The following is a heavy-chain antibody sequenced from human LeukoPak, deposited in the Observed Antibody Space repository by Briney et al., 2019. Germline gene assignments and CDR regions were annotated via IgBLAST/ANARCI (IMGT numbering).Heavy chain of an antibody. CDR2: INHSGST. Sequence: SETLSLTCAVYGGSFSGYYWSWIRQPPGKGLEWIGEINHSGSTNYNPSLKSRVTISVDTSKNQSSLKLSSVTAADTAVYYCARGRGRKFGELLAYYFDYWGQGTLVTVSS. CDR3: ARGRGRKFGELLAYYFDY. D-gene: IGHD3-10*01. J-gene: IGHJ4*02. V-gene: IGHV4-34*01. CDR1: GGSFSGYY.